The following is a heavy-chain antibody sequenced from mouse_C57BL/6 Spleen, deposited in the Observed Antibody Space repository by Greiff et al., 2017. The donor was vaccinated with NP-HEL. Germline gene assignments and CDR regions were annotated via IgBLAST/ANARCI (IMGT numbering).Heavy chain of an antibody. V-gene: IGHV1-55*01. D-gene: IGHD4-1*01. CDR1: GYTFTSYW. J-gene: IGHJ4*01. CDR2: IYPGSVST. CDR3: ARADWDENYYAMDY. Sequence: QVQLQQPGAELVKPGASVKMSCKASGYTFTSYWITWVKQRPGQGLEWIGDIYPGSVSTNYNEKFKSKATLTVDTSSSTAYMQLSSLTSEDSAVYYCARADWDENYYAMDYWGQGTSVTVSS.